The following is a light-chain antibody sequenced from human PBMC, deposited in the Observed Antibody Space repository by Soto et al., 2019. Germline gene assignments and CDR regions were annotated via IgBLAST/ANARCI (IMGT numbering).Light chain of an antibody. J-gene: IGLJ3*02. CDR3: QLWDRNTGV. CDR1: NLGSKN. CDR2: RDP. V-gene: IGLV3-9*01. Sequence: SYELTQPLSVSVALGQTARITCGGNNLGSKNVHWYQQKPGQAPVLVIYRDPNRPSGIPERFSGSNSGNTATLTISRAQGGDEADYYCQLWDRNTGVFGGGTKVTVL.